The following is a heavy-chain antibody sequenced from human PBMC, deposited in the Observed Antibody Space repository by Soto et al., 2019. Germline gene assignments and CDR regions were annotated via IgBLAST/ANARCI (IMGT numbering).Heavy chain of an antibody. Sequence: ASVKVSCKTSGYTFTSYYMHWVRQAPGQGLEWMGIINPSGGSTSYAQKFQGRVTMTRDTSTSTVYMELSSLRSEDTAVYYCARDREYQLLWGYFDYWGQGNLVTVSS. CDR3: ARDREYQLLWGYFDY. CDR2: INPSGGST. V-gene: IGHV1-46*01. J-gene: IGHJ4*02. CDR1: GYTFTSYY. D-gene: IGHD2-2*01.